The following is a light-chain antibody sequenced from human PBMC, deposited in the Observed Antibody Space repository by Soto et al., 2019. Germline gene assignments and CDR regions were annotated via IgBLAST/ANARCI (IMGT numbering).Light chain of an antibody. CDR1: SSNIGAGYD. CDR3: QSFDSSLSGWV. V-gene: IGLV1-40*01. Sequence: QSVLTQPPSVSGAPGQRVTISCTGSSSNIGAGYDVHWYPHLPGTAPKLLVSGDTNRPSGVPDRFSGSKSGTSASLAITGLRAEDEADYYCQSFDSSLSGWVFGGGTKLTVL. CDR2: GDT. J-gene: IGLJ3*02.